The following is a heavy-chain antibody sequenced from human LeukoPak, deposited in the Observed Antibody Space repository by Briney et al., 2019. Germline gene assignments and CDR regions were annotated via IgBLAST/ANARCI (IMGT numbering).Heavy chain of an antibody. J-gene: IGHJ4*02. CDR1: GFTFSSYW. V-gene: IGHV3-74*01. Sequence: GGSLRLSCAASGFTFSSYWMHWVRQAPGKGLVWVSRINSDGSSTSHVDLVKGRFTISRDNAKNTLYLQMNSLRAEDTAVYYCARGGSRPIDYWGQGTLVTVSS. CDR2: INSDGSST. D-gene: IGHD6-13*01. CDR3: ARGGSRPIDY.